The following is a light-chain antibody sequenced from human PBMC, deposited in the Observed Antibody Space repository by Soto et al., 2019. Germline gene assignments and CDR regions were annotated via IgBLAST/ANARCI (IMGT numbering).Light chain of an antibody. V-gene: IGLV2-14*01. CDR1: SSDVGGYNY. Sequence: QSVLTQPASVSGSPGQSITISCTGTSSDVGGYNYVSWYQQHPGKAPKLMIYEVSNRPSGVSNRFSGSKSGNTASLNISGLQAEDEADYYCSSYTSSTYVVFGGGTKLTVL. CDR2: EVS. J-gene: IGLJ2*01. CDR3: SSYTSSTYVV.